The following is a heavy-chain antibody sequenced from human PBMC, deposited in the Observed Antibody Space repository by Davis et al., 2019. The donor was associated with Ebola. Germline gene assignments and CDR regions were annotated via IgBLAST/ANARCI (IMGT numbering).Heavy chain of an antibody. CDR3: AKDFSAGIAAAGPAYFDY. J-gene: IGHJ4*02. CDR1: GFTFDDYA. Sequence: SLKISCAASGFTFDDYAMHWVRQAPGKGLEWVSGISWNSGSIGYADSVKGRFTISRDNAKNSLYLQMNSLRAEDTALYYCAKDFSAGIAAAGPAYFDYWGQGALVTVSS. V-gene: IGHV3-9*01. D-gene: IGHD6-13*01. CDR2: ISWNSGSI.